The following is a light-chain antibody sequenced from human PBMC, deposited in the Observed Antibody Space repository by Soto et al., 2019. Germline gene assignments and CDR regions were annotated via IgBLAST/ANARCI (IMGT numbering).Light chain of an antibody. J-gene: IGKJ4*02. V-gene: IGKV3-11*01. CDR2: DAS. Sequence: EIVLTQSPATLSVSPGERATLSCRASQSVSSYLAWYQQKPGQAPRLLIYDASNRATGIPARFSGSGSGTDFTLTSISLEPEAFAVYHCHKSSHLLTFGGGTKV. CDR1: QSVSSY. CDR3: HKSSHLLT.